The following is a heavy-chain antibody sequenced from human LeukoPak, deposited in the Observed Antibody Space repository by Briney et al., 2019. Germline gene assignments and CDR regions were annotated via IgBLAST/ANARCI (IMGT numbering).Heavy chain of an antibody. J-gene: IGHJ4*02. D-gene: IGHD3-10*01. V-gene: IGHV4-61*02. CDR2: IYTSGST. CDR3: ARGTLWFGELLPLDY. Sequence: SETLSLTCTVSGGSISSGSYYWSWIRQPAGKGLEWIGRIYTSGSTNYNPSLKSRVTISVDTSKNQFSLKLSSVTAADTAVYYCARGTLWFGELLPLDYWGQGTLVTVSS. CDR1: GGSISSGSYY.